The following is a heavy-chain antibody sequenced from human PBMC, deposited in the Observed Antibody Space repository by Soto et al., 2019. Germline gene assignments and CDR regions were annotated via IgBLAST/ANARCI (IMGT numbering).Heavy chain of an antibody. CDR2: ISSSSSTI. D-gene: IGHD2-15*01. J-gene: IGHJ6*02. Sequence: PGGSLRLSCAASGFTFSSYSMNWVRQAPGKGLEWVSYISSSSSTIYYADNVKGRITISRDNAKNSLYLQMNSLRDEDTAVFYCARDLHCSGGSCYSSYYYYGMDVWGQGTTVTVSS. V-gene: IGHV3-48*02. CDR1: GFTFSSYS. CDR3: ARDLHCSGGSCYSSYYYYGMDV.